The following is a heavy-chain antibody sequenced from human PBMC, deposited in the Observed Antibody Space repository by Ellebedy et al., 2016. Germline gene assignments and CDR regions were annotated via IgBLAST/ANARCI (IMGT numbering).Heavy chain of an antibody. CDR2: IWLGDSET. CDR1: DFSFTTYW. CDR3: ARHGKISDRQNYFDY. J-gene: IGHJ4*02. D-gene: IGHD6-6*01. Sequence: GGSLRLSCKTSDFSFTTYWIAWVRQMPGKGLEWMGIIWLGDSETRYNPSFRGQVTISADKSSNTAYLQWSSLTASDTAIYYCARHGKISDRQNYFDYWGQGTLVTVSS. V-gene: IGHV5-51*01.